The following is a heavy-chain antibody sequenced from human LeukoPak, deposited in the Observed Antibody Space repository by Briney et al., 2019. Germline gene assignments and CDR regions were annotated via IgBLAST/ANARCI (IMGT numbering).Heavy chain of an antibody. CDR2: ISSRSNII. CDR1: EFTFSSYS. Sequence: GGSLRLSCAASEFTFSSYSMNWVRQAPGKGLEWVSYISSRSNIISYADSVKGRFTISTDNAKNSLYLQMNSLRDEDTAVYYCARDYQWSFDYWGQGTLVTVPS. CDR3: ARDYQWSFDY. V-gene: IGHV3-48*02. J-gene: IGHJ4*02. D-gene: IGHD2-15*01.